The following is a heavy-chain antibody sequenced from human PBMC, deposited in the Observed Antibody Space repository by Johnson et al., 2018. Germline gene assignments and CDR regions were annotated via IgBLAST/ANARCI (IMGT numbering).Heavy chain of an antibody. CDR3: ARGRIAARPYYYYYGMDV. Sequence: VQLVETGGGLVKPGGSLRLSCAASGFTFSDYYMSWIRQAPGKGLEWVSYISSSGSTIYYADSVKGRFTISRDNAKNSLYLQMNSLRAEDTAVYYCARGRIAARPYYYYYGMDVWGQGTTVTVSS. CDR2: ISSSGSTI. V-gene: IGHV3-11*01. J-gene: IGHJ6*02. CDR1: GFTFSDYY. D-gene: IGHD6-6*01.